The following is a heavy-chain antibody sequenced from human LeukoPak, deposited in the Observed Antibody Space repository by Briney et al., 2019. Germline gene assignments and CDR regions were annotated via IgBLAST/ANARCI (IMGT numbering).Heavy chain of an antibody. Sequence: ASVKVSCKASGYTFTSCDINWVRQATGQGLEWMGWMNPNSGNTGYAQKFQGRVTMTRNTSISTAYMELSSLRSEDTAVYYCAREGDDYGDYGWFDPWGQGTLVTVSS. CDR1: GYTFTSCD. V-gene: IGHV1-8*01. CDR2: MNPNSGNT. CDR3: AREGDDYGDYGWFDP. D-gene: IGHD4-17*01. J-gene: IGHJ5*02.